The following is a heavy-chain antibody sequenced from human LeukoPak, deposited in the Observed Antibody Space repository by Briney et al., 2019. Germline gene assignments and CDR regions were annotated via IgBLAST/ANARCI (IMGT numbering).Heavy chain of an antibody. V-gene: IGHV3-23*01. CDR2: ISGSGGRI. CDR1: GFTFSSYS. J-gene: IGHJ4*02. D-gene: IGHD1-1*01. CDR3: AKNPRLEGWIYFDS. Sequence: GGSLRLSCAASGFTFSSYSMSWVRQAPGKGLEWVSSISGSGGRINYADSVKGRFTISRDNSKNTLSLQMNSLTAEDTAVYYCAKNPRLEGWIYFDSWGQGILVTVSS.